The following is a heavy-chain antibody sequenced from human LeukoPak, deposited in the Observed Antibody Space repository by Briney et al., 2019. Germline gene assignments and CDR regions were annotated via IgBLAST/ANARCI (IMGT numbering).Heavy chain of an antibody. V-gene: IGHV1-18*01. CDR3: ARDRTGDHLDY. Sequence: ASVEVSCKASGYTFTSYGISWVRQAPGQGLEWMGWISAYNGNTNYAQKLQGRVTMTTDTSTSTAYMELRSLRSDDAAVYYCARDRTGDHLDYWGQGTLVTVSS. CDR2: ISAYNGNT. D-gene: IGHD7-27*01. CDR1: GYTFTSYG. J-gene: IGHJ4*02.